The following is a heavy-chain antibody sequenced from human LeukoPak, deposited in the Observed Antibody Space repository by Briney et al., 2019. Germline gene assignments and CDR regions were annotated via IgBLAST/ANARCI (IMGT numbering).Heavy chain of an antibody. CDR2: IYTSGST. D-gene: IGHD6-13*01. CDR1: GGSISSYY. J-gene: IGHJ4*02. Sequence: SETLSLTCTVPGGSISSYYWSWIRQPAGKGLEWIGRIYTSGSTNYNPYLKSRVTMSVDTSKNQFSLKLSSVTAADTAVYYCAREGDRYSSSWYYYDYWGQGTLVTVSS. V-gene: IGHV4-4*07. CDR3: AREGDRYSSSWYYYDY.